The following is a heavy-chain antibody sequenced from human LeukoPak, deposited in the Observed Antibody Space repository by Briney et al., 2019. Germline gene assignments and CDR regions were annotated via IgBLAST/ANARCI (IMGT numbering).Heavy chain of an antibody. CDR2: INPSGGST. D-gene: IGHD1-26*01. V-gene: IGHV1-46*01. CDR1: GYTFTSYY. Sequence: ASVKDSCKASGYTFTSYYMHWVRQAPGQGLEWMGIINPSGGSTSYAQKFQGRVTMTRDTSTSTVYMELSSLRSEDTAVYYCARARSGPDAFDIWGQGTMVTVSS. CDR3: ARARSGPDAFDI. J-gene: IGHJ3*02.